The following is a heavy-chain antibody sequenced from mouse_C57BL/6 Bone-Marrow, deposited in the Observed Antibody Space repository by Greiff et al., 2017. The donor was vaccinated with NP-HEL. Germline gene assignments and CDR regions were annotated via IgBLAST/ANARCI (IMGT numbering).Heavy chain of an antibody. J-gene: IGHJ1*03. CDR1: GYTFTSYG. D-gene: IGHD2-3*01. Sequence: QVQLQQSGAELARPGASVKLSCKASGYTFTSYGISWVKQRTGQGLEWIGEIYPRSGNTYYNEKFKGKATLTADKSSSTAYMALRSLTSEDSAVYFCARGIIYDGYYDWYFDVWGTGTTVTVSS. CDR2: IYPRSGNT. CDR3: ARGIIYDGYYDWYFDV. V-gene: IGHV1-81*01.